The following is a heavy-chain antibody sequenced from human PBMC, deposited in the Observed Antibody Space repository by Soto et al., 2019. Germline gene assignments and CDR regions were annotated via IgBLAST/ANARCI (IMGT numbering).Heavy chain of an antibody. Sequence: GASVKVSCKACGDTFTSNGISWVRQAPGQGLEWMGWISAYNGNTNYAQKLQGRVTMTTDTSTSTVYMELSSLRSEDTAVYYCARDRRMVGGVFDPWGQGTLVTVSS. V-gene: IGHV1-18*01. CDR1: GDTFTSNG. J-gene: IGHJ5*02. CDR2: ISAYNGNT. CDR3: ARDRRMVGGVFDP. D-gene: IGHD3-10*01.